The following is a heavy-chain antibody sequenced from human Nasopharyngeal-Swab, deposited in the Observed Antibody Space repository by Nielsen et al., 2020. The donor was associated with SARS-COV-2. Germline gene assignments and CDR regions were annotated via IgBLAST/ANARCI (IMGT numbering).Heavy chain of an antibody. CDR2: ISYRGST. J-gene: IGHJ6*02. CDR3: ARDYRGAGYYYYGMDV. Sequence: WIRQPPGKGLEWIGYISYRGSTYYNPSLKSRVTISVDTSKNQVSPNLSSVTAADTAVYYCARDYRGAGYYYYGMDVWGQGTTVTVS. V-gene: IGHV4-31*02. D-gene: IGHD1-26*01.